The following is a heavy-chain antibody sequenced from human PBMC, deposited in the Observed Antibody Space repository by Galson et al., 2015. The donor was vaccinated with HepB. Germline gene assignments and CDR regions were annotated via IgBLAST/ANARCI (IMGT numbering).Heavy chain of an antibody. CDR1: GFTFSSYW. J-gene: IGHJ3*02. CDR3: ARGTFSSHSFDM. CDR2: VSSDGSYT. D-gene: IGHD3-3*02. V-gene: IGHV3-74*01. Sequence: SLRLSCAASGFTFSSYWMHWVRQAPGKGLVWVSRVSSDGSYTIYADSVKGRFTISRDNAKNTLYVHLQMNSLRAEDTAVYYCARGTFSSHSFDMWGQGTMVTVSS.